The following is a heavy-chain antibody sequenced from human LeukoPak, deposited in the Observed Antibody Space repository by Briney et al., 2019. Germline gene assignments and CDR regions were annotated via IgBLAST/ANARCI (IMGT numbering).Heavy chain of an antibody. CDR3: ARRVYYYNMDV. CDR1: GFTFSSYA. J-gene: IGHJ6*03. Sequence: GGSLRLSCAASGFTFSSYAMTWVRQAPGKGLEWVSYISSSSSTIYYADSVKGRFTISRDNAKNSLYLQMNSLRAEDTAVYYCARRVYYYNMDVWGKGTTVTVSS. V-gene: IGHV3-48*01. CDR2: ISSSSSTI.